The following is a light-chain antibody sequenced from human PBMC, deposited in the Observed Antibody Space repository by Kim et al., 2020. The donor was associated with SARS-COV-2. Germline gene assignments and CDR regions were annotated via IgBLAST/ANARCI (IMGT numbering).Light chain of an antibody. CDR1: SSDVGGYNY. CDR2: DVT. Sequence: GQSGTISCTGTSSDVGGYNYVSWYQHHPGKAPKLIIYDVTKRPSGVPDRFSASKSGSTASLTISGLQAEDEADYYCCSYTGSYTLVFGGGTKLTVL. J-gene: IGLJ3*02. CDR3: CSYTGSYTLV. V-gene: IGLV2-11*01.